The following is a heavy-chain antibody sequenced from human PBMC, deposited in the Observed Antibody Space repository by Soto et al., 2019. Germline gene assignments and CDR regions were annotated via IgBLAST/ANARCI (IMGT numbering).Heavy chain of an antibody. Sequence: HPGGSLRLSCAASGFTFSSYGMHWVRQAPGKGLEWVAVISYDGSNKYYADSVKGRFTISRDNSKNTLYLQMNSLGAEDTAVYYCATHGVVAANGVPWSQGTLVTVSS. V-gene: IGHV3-30*03. CDR2: ISYDGSNK. CDR3: ATHGVVAANGVP. CDR1: GFTFSSYG. J-gene: IGHJ5*02. D-gene: IGHD2-15*01.